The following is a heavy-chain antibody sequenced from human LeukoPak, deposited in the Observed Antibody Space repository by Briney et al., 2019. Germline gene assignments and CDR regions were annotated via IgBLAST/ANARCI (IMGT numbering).Heavy chain of an antibody. V-gene: IGHV4-4*02. CDR2: IYHSGST. D-gene: IGHD2-15*01. CDR3: ARSIVVVDAFDI. Sequence: SETLSLTCAVSGGSISSSNWWGWVRQPPGKGLEWIGEIYHSGSTNYNPSLKSRVTISVDKSKNQFSLKLSSVTAADTAVYYCARSIVVVDAFDIWGQGTMVTVSS. CDR1: GGSISSSNW. J-gene: IGHJ3*02.